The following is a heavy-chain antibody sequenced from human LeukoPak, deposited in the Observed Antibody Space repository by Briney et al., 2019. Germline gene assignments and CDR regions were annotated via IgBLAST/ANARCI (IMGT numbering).Heavy chain of an antibody. D-gene: IGHD4-11*01. Sequence: ASVTVSCKASGYTFTGYYMHWVRQAPGQGLEWMGWINPNSGGTNYAQKFQGRVTMTRDTSISTAYMELSRLRSDDTAVYYCARDTLVDSNYEGGANYWGQGTLVTVSS. CDR1: GYTFTGYY. J-gene: IGHJ4*02. CDR2: INPNSGGT. V-gene: IGHV1-2*02. CDR3: ARDTLVDSNYEGGANY.